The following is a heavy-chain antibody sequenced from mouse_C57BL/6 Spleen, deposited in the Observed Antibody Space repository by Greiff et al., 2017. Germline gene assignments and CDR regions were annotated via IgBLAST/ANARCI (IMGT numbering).Heavy chain of an antibody. CDR3: TRGRGYDYAMDY. CDR1: GFTFSSYA. D-gene: IGHD2-2*01. Sequence: EVKLVESGAGLVKPGGSLKLSCAASGFTFSSYAMSWVRQTPEKRLEWVAYISSGGDYIYYADTVKGRFTISRYNARNTLYLQMSSLKSEDTAMYYCTRGRGYDYAMDYWGQGTSVTVSS. V-gene: IGHV5-9-1*02. CDR2: ISSGGDYI. J-gene: IGHJ4*01.